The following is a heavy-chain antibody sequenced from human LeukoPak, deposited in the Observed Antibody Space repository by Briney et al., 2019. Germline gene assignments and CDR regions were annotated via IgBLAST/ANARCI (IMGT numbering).Heavy chain of an antibody. CDR2: ISYDGSNK. Sequence: GRSLRLSCAASGFIFSLYGMHWVRQAPGKGLEWVAVISYDGSNKYYADSVKGRFTISRDNSKNTLYLQMTSLRADDTAVYYCAKEGSYNPFDYWGQGTLVTVSS. CDR3: AKEGSYNPFDY. D-gene: IGHD1-14*01. CDR1: GFIFSLYG. V-gene: IGHV3-30*18. J-gene: IGHJ4*02.